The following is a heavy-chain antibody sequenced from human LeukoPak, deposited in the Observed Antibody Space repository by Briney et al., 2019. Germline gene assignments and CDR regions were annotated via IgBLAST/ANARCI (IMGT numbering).Heavy chain of an antibody. Sequence: SETLSLTCTVSGGSISSSGYYWGWIRQPPGKGLEWIGSVDYTGITSHSPSLKSRVTISVDTSKNQFSLEVSSVSAADTGVYYCARRGNSYYYYGLDVWGQGTTVTVSS. J-gene: IGHJ6*02. V-gene: IGHV4-39*01. CDR3: ARRGNSYYYYGLDV. CDR2: VDYTGIT. D-gene: IGHD1-26*01. CDR1: GGSISSSGYY.